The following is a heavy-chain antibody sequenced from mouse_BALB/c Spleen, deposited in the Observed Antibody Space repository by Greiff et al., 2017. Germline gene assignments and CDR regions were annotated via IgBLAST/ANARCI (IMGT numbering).Heavy chain of an antibody. Sequence: EVKLVESGGGLVKPGGSLKLSCAASGFTFSSYAMSWVRQTPEKRLEWVASISSGGSTYYPDSVKGRFTISRDNARNILYLQMSSLRSEDTAMYYCARETGSTMITTWFAYWGQGTLVTVSA. D-gene: IGHD2-4*01. CDR2: ISSGGST. J-gene: IGHJ3*01. CDR1: GFTFSSYA. CDR3: ARETGSTMITTWFAY. V-gene: IGHV5-6-5*01.